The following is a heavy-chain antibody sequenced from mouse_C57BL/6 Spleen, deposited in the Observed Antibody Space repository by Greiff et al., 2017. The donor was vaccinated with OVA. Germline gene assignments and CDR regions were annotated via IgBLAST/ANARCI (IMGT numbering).Heavy chain of an antibody. CDR3: ARTGTGYFDV. Sequence: PGASVKLSCKASGYTFTSYWMDWVKQRPGQGLEWIGNIYPSDSETHYNQKFKDKATLTVDKSSSTAYMQLSSLTSEDSAVYYCARTGTGYFDVWGTGTTVTVSS. CDR2: IYPSDSET. V-gene: IGHV1-61*01. CDR1: GYTFTSYW. D-gene: IGHD4-1*01. J-gene: IGHJ1*03.